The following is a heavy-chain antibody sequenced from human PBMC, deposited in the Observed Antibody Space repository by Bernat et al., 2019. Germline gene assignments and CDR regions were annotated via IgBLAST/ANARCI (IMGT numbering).Heavy chain of an antibody. Sequence: QVQLVESGGGVVQPGRSLRLSCAASGFTVSSYAMHWVRQAPGKGLEWVAIIWYDGSNKYYADSVKGRFTISRDNSKNTLYLQMNSLRAEDTAVYYCAREAGTYYYDSRDAFDIWGQGTMVTVSS. CDR1: GFTVSSYA. D-gene: IGHD3-22*01. CDR3: AREAGTYYYDSRDAFDI. J-gene: IGHJ3*02. CDR2: IWYDGSNK. V-gene: IGHV3-33*01.